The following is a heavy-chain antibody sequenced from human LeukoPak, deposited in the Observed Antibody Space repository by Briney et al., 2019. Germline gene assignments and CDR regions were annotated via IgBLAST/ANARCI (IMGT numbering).Heavy chain of an antibody. CDR1: GFTLSSYP. Sequence: PGFSLRLSCAASGFTLSSYPIIWVPQAPVKGLECGSAICGCGCRTYYADSLKGRFTNCRDNAKNALYLKLNSLRAEDTAVYYCAKAWYYYDSSGCRYYFDYWGRGTLVSVSS. CDR2: ICGCGCRT. CDR3: AKAWYYYDSSGCRYYFDY. D-gene: IGHD3-22*01. J-gene: IGHJ4*02. V-gene: IGHV3-23*01.